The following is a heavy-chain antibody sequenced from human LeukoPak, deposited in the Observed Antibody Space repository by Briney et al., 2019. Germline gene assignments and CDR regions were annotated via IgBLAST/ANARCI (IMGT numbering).Heavy chain of an antibody. Sequence: GRSLRLSCAASGFTFTAYSMHWVRQAPGKGLEWDAVITPDGGGSYYAESAKGRFTISRDNSGNTVYLQMNSLRADDTAVYYCARDNSWNYDYWGQGTLVAVSS. J-gene: IGHJ4*02. CDR1: GFTFTAYS. D-gene: IGHD1-7*01. CDR3: ARDNSWNYDY. V-gene: IGHV3-30-3*01. CDR2: ITPDGGGS.